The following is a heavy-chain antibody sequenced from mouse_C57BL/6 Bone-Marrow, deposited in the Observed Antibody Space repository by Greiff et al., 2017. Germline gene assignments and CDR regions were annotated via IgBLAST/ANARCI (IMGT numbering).Heavy chain of an antibody. CDR2: IYPGDGDT. Sequence: VQLQQSGPELVKPGASVKISCKASGYAFSSSWMNWVKQRPGKGLEWIGRIYPGDGDTTYNGKFKGKATLTADKSSSTAYMQLSSLTSEDSAVYFCARYTGRIYYAMDYWGQGTSVTVSS. CDR1: GYAFSSSW. D-gene: IGHD3-1*01. J-gene: IGHJ4*01. CDR3: ARYTGRIYYAMDY. V-gene: IGHV1-82*01.